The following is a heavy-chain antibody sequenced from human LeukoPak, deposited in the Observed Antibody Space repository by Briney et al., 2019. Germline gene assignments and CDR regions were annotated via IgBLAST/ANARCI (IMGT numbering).Heavy chain of an antibody. Sequence: PSASVKVSCKASGYTFTGYYMHWVRQAPGQGLEWMGWINPNSGGTNYAQKFQGRVTRTRDTSISTAYMELSRLRSDGTAVYYCARGQVLRFLEWLLFGWFDPWGQGTLVTVSS. V-gene: IGHV1-2*02. D-gene: IGHD3-3*01. J-gene: IGHJ5*02. CDR3: ARGQVLRFLEWLLFGWFDP. CDR2: INPNSGGT. CDR1: GYTFTGYY.